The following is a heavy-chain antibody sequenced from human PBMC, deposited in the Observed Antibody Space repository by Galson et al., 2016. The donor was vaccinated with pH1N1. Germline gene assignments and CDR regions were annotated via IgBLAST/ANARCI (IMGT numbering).Heavy chain of an antibody. J-gene: IGHJ4*02. Sequence: PALVKPTQTLTLTCTFSGFSLSSSGMCVSWIRQSPGKALEWLALIDWDDDKYYSTSLKTRLTISKDTSKNQVILTMTNMDPVDTATYYCARFQYGDCVKFFDYWGQGTLVTVSS. V-gene: IGHV2-70*01. D-gene: IGHD4-17*01. CDR3: ARFQYGDCVKFFDY. CDR2: IDWDDDK. CDR1: GFSLSSSGMC.